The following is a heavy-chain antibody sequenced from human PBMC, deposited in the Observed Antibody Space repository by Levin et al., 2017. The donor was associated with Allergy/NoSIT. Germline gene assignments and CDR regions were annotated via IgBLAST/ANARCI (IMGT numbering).Heavy chain of an antibody. CDR3: AKGYYYGSGSYYNYYYYMDV. Sequence: GGSLRLSCAASGFTFSSYGMHWVRQAPGKGLEWVAVISYDGSNKYYADSVKGRFTISRDNSKNTLYLQMNSLRAEDTAVYYCAKGYYYGSGSYYNYYYYMDVWGKGTTVTVSS. CDR1: GFTFSSYG. J-gene: IGHJ6*03. V-gene: IGHV3-30*18. D-gene: IGHD3-10*01. CDR2: ISYDGSNK.